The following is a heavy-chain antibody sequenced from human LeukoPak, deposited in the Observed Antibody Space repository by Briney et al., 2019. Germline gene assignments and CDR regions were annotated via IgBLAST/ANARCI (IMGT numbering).Heavy chain of an antibody. Sequence: GGSLRLSCAASGFTFSSYEMNWVRQAPGKGLEWISYISSSSSNIYYADSVKGRFTISRDNAKNSLYLHMNSLRDEDTAVYYCARDWPMDVWGQGTTVTVSS. CDR2: ISSSSSNI. V-gene: IGHV3-48*02. CDR1: GFTFSSYE. J-gene: IGHJ6*02. CDR3: ARDWPMDV.